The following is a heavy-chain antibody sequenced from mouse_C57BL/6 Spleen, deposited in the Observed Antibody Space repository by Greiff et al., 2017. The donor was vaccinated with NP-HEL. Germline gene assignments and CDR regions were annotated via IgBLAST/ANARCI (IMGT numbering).Heavy chain of an antibody. CDR2: IYPGDGDT. CDR3: ARVAYYSNHYFDY. J-gene: IGHJ2*01. V-gene: IGHV1-82*01. D-gene: IGHD2-5*01. CDR1: GYAFSSSW. Sequence: VQLQQSGPELVKPGASVKISCKASGYAFSSSWMNWVKQRPGKGLEWIGRIYPGDGDTNYNGKFKGKATLTADKSSSTAYMQLSSLTSEDSAVYFCARVAYYSNHYFDYWGQGTTLTVSS.